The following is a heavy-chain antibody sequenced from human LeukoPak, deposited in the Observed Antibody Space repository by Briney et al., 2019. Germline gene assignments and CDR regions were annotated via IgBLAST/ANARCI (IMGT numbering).Heavy chain of an antibody. J-gene: IGHJ4*02. V-gene: IGHV3-20*04. CDR2: INWNGGST. D-gene: IGHD3-9*01. CDR3: ARDGTLYYDILTGYVDSFDY. CDR1: GFTFDDYG. Sequence: PGGSLRLSCAASGFTFDDYGMSWVRQAPGKGLEWVSGINWNGGSTGYADSVKGRFTISRDNAKNSLYLQMNSLRAEDTALYYCARDGTLYYDILTGYVDSFDYWGQGTLVTVSS.